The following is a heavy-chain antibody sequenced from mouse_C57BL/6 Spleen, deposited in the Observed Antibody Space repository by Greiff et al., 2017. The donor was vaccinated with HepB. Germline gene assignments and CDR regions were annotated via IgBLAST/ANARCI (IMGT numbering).Heavy chain of an antibody. J-gene: IGHJ4*01. CDR2: ISSGGDYI. V-gene: IGHV5-9-1*02. CDR1: GFTFSSYA. CDR3: TRDHYGSPYAMDY. Sequence: EVQGVESGEGLVKPGGSLKLSCAASGFTFSSYAMSWVRQTPEKRLEWVAYISSGGDYIYYADTVKGRFTISRDNARNTLYLQMSSLKSEDTAMYYCTRDHYGSPYAMDYWGQGTSVTVSS. D-gene: IGHD1-1*01.